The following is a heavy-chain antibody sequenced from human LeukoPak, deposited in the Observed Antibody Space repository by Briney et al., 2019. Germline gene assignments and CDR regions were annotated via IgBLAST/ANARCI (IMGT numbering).Heavy chain of an antibody. CDR3: AREEVKSFDN. J-gene: IGHJ4*02. V-gene: IGHV3-30*03. Sequence: GGSLRLSCTASGFTFAGYGMHWVRQAPGKGLEWVALIIYDGSNKYHVDSVKGRFTVSRDNSKNTLYLQMNSLRAEDTAVYYCAREEVKSFDNWGQGTLVTVSS. CDR1: GFTFAGYG. CDR2: IIYDGSNK.